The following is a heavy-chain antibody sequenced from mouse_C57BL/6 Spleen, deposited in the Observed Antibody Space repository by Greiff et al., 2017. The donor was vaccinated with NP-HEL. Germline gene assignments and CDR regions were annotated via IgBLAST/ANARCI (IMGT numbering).Heavy chain of an antibody. J-gene: IGHJ2*01. CDR2: IYPRSGNT. D-gene: IGHD3-2*02. CDR3: ERGNSSGYVGY. CDR1: GYTFTSYG. Sequence: VQLQQSGAELARPGASVKLSCKASGYTFTSYGISWVKQRTGQGLEWIGEIYPRSGNTYYNEKYKGKSTPTADKTSNKAYMELRSLTYEDSAVYFCERGNSSGYVGYWGQGTTLTVSS. V-gene: IGHV1-81*01.